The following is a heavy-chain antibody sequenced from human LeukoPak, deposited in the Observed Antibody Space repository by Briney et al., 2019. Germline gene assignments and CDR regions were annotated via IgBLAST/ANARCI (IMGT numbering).Heavy chain of an antibody. J-gene: IGHJ4*02. CDR2: IWYDGSNK. CDR3: AREFSSGWYYFDY. V-gene: IGHV3-33*01. Sequence: PGGSLRLSCAASGFTFSSYGMPWVRQAPGKGLEWVAVIWYDGSNKYYADSVKGRFTISRDNSKNTLYLQMNSLRAEDTAVYYCAREFSSGWYYFDYWGQGTLVTVSS. CDR1: GFTFSSYG. D-gene: IGHD6-19*01.